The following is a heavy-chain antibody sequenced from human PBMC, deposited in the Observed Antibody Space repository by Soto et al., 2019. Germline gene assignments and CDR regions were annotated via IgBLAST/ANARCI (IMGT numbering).Heavy chain of an antibody. Sequence: GASVKVSCKASGYTFTSYDITWVRQATGQGLEWMGWMNPNSGNTGCAQKFQGRVTMTRNTSISTAYMELSSLRSEDTAVDYCAREDYGGRPGVWGQGTLVTVSS. J-gene: IGHJ4*02. CDR2: MNPNSGNT. V-gene: IGHV1-8*01. CDR3: AREDYGGRPGV. CDR1: GYTFTSYD. D-gene: IGHD4-17*01.